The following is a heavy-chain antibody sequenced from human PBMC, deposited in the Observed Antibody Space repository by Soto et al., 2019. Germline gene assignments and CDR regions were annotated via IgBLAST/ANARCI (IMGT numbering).Heavy chain of an antibody. V-gene: IGHV4-39*01. CDR3: ARGGCSGGSCYTDYYYYMDV. J-gene: IGHJ6*03. Sequence: SETLSLTCTVSGGSISSSSYYWGWIRQPPGKGLEWIGSIYYSGSTYYNPSLKSRVTISVDTSKNQFSLKLSSVTAADTAVYYCARGGCSGGSCYTDYYYYMDVWGKGTTVTVSS. CDR2: IYYSGST. CDR1: GGSISSSSYY. D-gene: IGHD2-15*01.